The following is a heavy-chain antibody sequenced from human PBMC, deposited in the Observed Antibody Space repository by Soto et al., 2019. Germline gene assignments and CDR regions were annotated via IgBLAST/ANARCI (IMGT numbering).Heavy chain of an antibody. J-gene: IGHJ5*02. Sequence: PSETLSLTCAVYGGSFSGYYWSWIRQPPGKGLEWIGEINHSGSTNYNPSLKSRVTISVDTSKNQFSLKLSSVTAADTAVYYCARGRRCSSTRCYRGWFDPWGQGNMVTVSS. CDR2: INHSGST. V-gene: IGHV4-34*01. CDR3: ARGRRCSSTRCYRGWFDP. CDR1: GGSFSGYY. D-gene: IGHD2-2*01.